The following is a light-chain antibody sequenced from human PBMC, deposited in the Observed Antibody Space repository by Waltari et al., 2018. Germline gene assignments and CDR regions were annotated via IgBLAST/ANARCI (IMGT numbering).Light chain of an antibody. CDR3: QQYGSSSWT. CDR1: PSVPTNY. Sequence: EIVLTQSPGTLSLSPGERATLSCRAAPSVPTNYLAWCQQKPGQAPRLLFYGASRRATGIPDRFSGSGSGTDFTLTISRLEPEDSAVYYCQQYGSSSWTFGQGTKVEIK. V-gene: IGKV3-20*01. CDR2: GAS. J-gene: IGKJ1*01.